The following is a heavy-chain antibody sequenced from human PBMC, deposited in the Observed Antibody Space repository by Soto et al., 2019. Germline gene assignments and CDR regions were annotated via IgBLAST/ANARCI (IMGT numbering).Heavy chain of an antibody. D-gene: IGHD5-18*01. J-gene: IGHJ4*02. V-gene: IGHV4-4*02. CDR1: GGSIRSNKW. CDR2: IYHSGST. CDR3: ARWGDWMQQVL. Sequence: QVQLQESGPGLVKPSETLSLTCGVSGGSIRSNKWWSWVRQPPEKGLEWIGEIYHSGSTNYNPSLKSXXTXSXXKSKNQFSLKLNSVTAADTAVYYCARWGDWMQQVLWGQGTLVTVSS.